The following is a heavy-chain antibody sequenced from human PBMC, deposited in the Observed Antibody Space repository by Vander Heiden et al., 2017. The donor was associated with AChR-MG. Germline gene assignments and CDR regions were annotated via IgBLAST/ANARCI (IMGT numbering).Heavy chain of an antibody. Sequence: QVQLVESGGGVVQPGRSLRLSCAASGFTFSSYGLHWVRQAPGKGLEWVAVIWYDGSNKYYADSVKGRVTISRDNSKNTLYLQMNSLRAEDTAVYYCARDRTYYYDSSGYDAFDIWGQGTMVTVSS. CDR1: GFTFSSYG. CDR2: IWYDGSNK. J-gene: IGHJ3*02. CDR3: ARDRTYYYDSSGYDAFDI. V-gene: IGHV3-33*01. D-gene: IGHD3-22*01.